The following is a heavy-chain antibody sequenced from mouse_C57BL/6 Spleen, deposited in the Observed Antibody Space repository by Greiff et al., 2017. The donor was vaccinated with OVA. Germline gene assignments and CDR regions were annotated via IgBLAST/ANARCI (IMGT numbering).Heavy chain of an antibody. J-gene: IGHJ4*01. CDR1: GYSFTGYF. CDR3: ARGTITTVVGGAMDD. V-gene: IGHV1-20*01. CDR2: INPYNGAT. Sequence: VQLQQSGPELVKPGDSVKISCKASGYSFTGYFMNWVMQSHGKSLEWIGRINPYNGATFYNQKFKGKATFTGDKAASTAHMELRSLTSEDTAVYYCARGTITTVVGGAMDDWGQGTAVTVAS. D-gene: IGHD1-1*01.